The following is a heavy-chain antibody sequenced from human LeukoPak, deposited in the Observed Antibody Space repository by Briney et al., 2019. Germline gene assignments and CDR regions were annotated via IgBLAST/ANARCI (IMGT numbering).Heavy chain of an antibody. D-gene: IGHD6-13*01. V-gene: IGHV3-74*01. CDR1: GFTFSSYW. CDR2: INTDGSST. Sequence: GGSLRLSCAASGFTFSSYWMHWVRQAPGKGLVWVSRINTDGSSTSYADSVKGRFTISRDNAKNTLYPQMNSLRAEDTAVYYCARESGIAAALDLWGQGTLVTVSS. J-gene: IGHJ5*02. CDR3: ARESGIAAALDL.